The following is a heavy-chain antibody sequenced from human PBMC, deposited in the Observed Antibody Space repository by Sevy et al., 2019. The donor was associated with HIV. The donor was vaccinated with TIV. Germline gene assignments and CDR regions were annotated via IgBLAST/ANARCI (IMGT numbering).Heavy chain of an antibody. Sequence: SETLSLTCTVSGGSISSYYWSWIRQPPGKGLEWIGYIYYTGSTNYNPSLKSRVTISVDTSKNQFSLKLSSVTAADTAVYYCARDQSGYDYGGNLGYWYDPWGQGTLVTVSS. CDR1: GGSISSYY. D-gene: IGHD4-17*01. J-gene: IGHJ5*02. V-gene: IGHV4-59*01. CDR2: IYYTGST. CDR3: ARDQSGYDYGGNLGYWYDP.